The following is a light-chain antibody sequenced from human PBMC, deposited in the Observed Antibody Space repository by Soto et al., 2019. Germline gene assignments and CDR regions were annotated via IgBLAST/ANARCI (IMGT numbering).Light chain of an antibody. CDR2: DVS. CDR1: SSDVGGYNY. V-gene: IGLV2-14*01. J-gene: IGLJ1*01. CDR3: FSYTSTSLLV. Sequence: QSSLTQPASVSGSPGQSITISCTGTSSDVGGYNYVSWYQQHPGKAPKLMIYDVSNRPSGVSNRFSGSKSGNTASLTISGLQVEDEANYYCFSYTSTSLLVFGTGTRVTVL.